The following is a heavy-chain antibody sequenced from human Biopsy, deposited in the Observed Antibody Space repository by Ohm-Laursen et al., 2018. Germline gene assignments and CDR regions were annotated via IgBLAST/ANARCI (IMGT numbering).Heavy chain of an antibody. V-gene: IGHV1-8*01. J-gene: IGHJ6*02. Sequence: ASVKVSCKASGYSFTNHDINWVRQATGQGLKWMGWMNPNSGNTGYAQKFQDRVTMTWNTSTSTAYMELSSLRSGDTAVYYCAREEGGGGDYYYSLDVWGQGTTVTVFS. D-gene: IGHD4-23*01. CDR1: GYSFTNHD. CDR3: AREEGGGGDYYYSLDV. CDR2: MNPNSGNT.